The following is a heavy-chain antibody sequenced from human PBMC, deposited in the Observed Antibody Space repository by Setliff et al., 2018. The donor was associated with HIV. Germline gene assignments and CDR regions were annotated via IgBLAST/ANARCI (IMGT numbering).Heavy chain of an antibody. V-gene: IGHV4-38-2*01. CDR3: ARAPGVTPFDH. J-gene: IGHJ4*02. D-gene: IGHD2-21*02. CDR2: FYHSGST. CDR1: GYSISSGYY. Sequence: TLSLTCAVSGYSISSGYYWGWVRQPPEKGLEWIGSFYHSGSTYYNPTLKSRVTISVDTSKNQFSLKLSSGTAADTAVYYCARAPGVTPFDHWGPGTLVTVSS.